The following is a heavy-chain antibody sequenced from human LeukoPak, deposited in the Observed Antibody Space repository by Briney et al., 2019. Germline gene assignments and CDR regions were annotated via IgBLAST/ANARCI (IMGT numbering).Heavy chain of an antibody. CDR1: GFTFSNYW. V-gene: IGHV3-7*01. J-gene: IGHJ3*02. D-gene: IGHD3/OR15-3a*01. CDR3: ARDWTPFDI. Sequence: GGSLRLSCAASGFTFSNYWMTWVRQAPGKGLEWVANIKQDGSEKYYVDAVKGRFTISRDNAKNSLYLQMNSLRAEDTAVYYCARDWTPFDIWGQGTMVTVSS. CDR2: IKQDGSEK.